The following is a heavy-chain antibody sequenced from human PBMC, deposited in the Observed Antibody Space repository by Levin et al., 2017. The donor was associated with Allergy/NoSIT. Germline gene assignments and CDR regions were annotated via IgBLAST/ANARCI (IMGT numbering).Heavy chain of an antibody. D-gene: IGHD3-10*01. J-gene: IGHJ6*03. Sequence: PGGSLRLSCAASGFTFSSYAMSWVRQAPGKGLEWVSAISGSGGSTYYADSVKGRFTISRDNSKNTLYLQMNSLRAEDTAVYYCAKGELDRALWFGELSPYYYYMDVWGKGTTVTVSS. CDR2: ISGSGGST. CDR1: GFTFSSYA. CDR3: AKGELDRALWFGELSPYYYYMDV. V-gene: IGHV3-23*01.